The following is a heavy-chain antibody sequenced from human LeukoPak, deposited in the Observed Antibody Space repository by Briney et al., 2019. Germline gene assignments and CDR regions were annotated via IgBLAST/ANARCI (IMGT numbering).Heavy chain of an antibody. CDR3: AKGSITGTTGFDY. Sequence: LSLTCTVSGGSISSYYWSWIRQPPGKGLEWVSGISWNSGSIGYADSVKGRFTISRDNAKNSLYLQMNSLRAEDMALYYCAKGSITGTTGFDYWGQGTLVTVSS. J-gene: IGHJ4*02. D-gene: IGHD1-7*01. CDR1: GGSISSYY. V-gene: IGHV3-9*03. CDR2: ISWNSGSI.